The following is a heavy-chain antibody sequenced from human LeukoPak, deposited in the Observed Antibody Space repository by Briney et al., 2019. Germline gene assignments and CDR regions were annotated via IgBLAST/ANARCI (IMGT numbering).Heavy chain of an antibody. V-gene: IGHV1-2*02. CDR2: INPSSGGT. J-gene: IGHJ4*02. CDR3: ARDHVGATTDY. CDR1: GYTFTGYY. D-gene: IGHD1-26*01. Sequence: ASVKVSCKASGYTFTGYYMHWVRQAPGQGLEWMGWINPSSGGTNYAQKFQGRVTMTRDTSISTAYMELSRLRSDDTAVYYCARDHVGATTDYWGQGTLVTVSS.